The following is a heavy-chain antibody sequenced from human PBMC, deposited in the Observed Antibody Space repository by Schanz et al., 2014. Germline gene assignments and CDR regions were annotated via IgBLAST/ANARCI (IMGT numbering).Heavy chain of an antibody. CDR1: GYTFTSYG. J-gene: IGHJ4*02. CDR2: INPNSGDT. V-gene: IGHV1-2*02. CDR3: ARARYTGYDCSGY. D-gene: IGHD5-12*01. Sequence: QVQLVQSGAEVKKPGASVKVSCKASGYTFTSYGINWVRQAPGQGLEWMGWINPNSGDTNYAQKFQGRVTLTSDTSISTAFMELSELTSDDTATYFCARARYTGYDCSGYWGQGTLLIVSS.